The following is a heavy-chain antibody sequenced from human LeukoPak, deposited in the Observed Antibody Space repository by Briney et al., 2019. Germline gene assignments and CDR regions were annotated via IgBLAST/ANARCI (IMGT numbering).Heavy chain of an antibody. CDR1: GFTVRNNY. CDR2: IYSGGST. CDR3: ATGERMVRGDGVDY. J-gene: IGHJ4*02. D-gene: IGHD3-10*01. Sequence: GGSLRLSCAASGFTVRNNYMIWVRQAPGKGLEWVSVIYSGGSTYYADSVKGIFTISRDNSKNTLYLQMNSLRAEDTAVYFCATGERMVRGDGVDYWGQGTLVTVPS. V-gene: IGHV3-66*01.